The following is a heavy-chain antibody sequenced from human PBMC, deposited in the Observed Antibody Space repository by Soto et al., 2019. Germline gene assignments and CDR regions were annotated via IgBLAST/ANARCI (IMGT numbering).Heavy chain of an antibody. Sequence: PSETLSLTCAVSGGSISSTNWWSWVRQPPGKGLEWIGEIYHSGSTNYNPSLRSRVAISVDKSKNQFSLMLSSVTAADTAIYYCARACRIPAGGPFVPWGQGTLVTVSS. CDR3: ARACRIPAGGPFVP. CDR2: IYHSGST. V-gene: IGHV4-4*02. CDR1: GGSISSTNW. J-gene: IGHJ5*02. D-gene: IGHD6-13*01.